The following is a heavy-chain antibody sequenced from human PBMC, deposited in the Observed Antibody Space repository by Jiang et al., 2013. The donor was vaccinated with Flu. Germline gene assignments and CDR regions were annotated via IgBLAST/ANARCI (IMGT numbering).Heavy chain of an antibody. Sequence: VQLVESGGGLVQPGGSLRLSCAASGFTFSSYELNWVRQAPGKGLEWISYISGSGNTIFYADSVKGRFTISRDNAKNSLYLQMNSLRVDDTAVYYCARDVALAGLSFSNYWGQGIL. CDR1: GFTFSSYE. CDR3: ARDVALAGLSFSNY. CDR2: ISGSGNTI. V-gene: IGHV3-48*03. J-gene: IGHJ4*02. D-gene: IGHD6-19*01.